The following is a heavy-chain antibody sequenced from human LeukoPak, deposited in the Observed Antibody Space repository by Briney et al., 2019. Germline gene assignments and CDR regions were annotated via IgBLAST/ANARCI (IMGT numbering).Heavy chain of an antibody. Sequence: QPGGSLLLSCAAAGFTFSSYAMSWVRQAPGKGLEWVSAISGSGGSTYYADSVKGRFTISRDNSKNTLYLQMNSLRAEDTAVYYCAKDYIVVVIAIHDAFDIWGQGTMVTVSS. CDR1: GFTFSSYA. CDR2: ISGSGGST. D-gene: IGHD2-21*01. CDR3: AKDYIVVVIAIHDAFDI. J-gene: IGHJ3*02. V-gene: IGHV3-23*01.